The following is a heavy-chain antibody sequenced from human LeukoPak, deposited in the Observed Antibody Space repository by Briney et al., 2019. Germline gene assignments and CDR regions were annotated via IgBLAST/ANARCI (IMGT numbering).Heavy chain of an antibody. Sequence: ASVKVSCKASGYTFTSYYMHWVRQAPGQGLEWMGIINPSGGSTSYAQKFQGRVTTTRDTSTSTVYMELSSLRSEDTAVYYCASQQGVVTASFDYWAREPWSPSPQ. CDR2: INPSGGST. V-gene: IGHV1-46*01. CDR1: GYTFTSYY. J-gene: IGHJ4*02. D-gene: IGHD2-21*02. CDR3: ASQQGVVTASFDY.